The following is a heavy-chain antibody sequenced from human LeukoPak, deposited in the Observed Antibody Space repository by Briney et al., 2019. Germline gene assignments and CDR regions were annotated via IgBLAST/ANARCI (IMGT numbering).Heavy chain of an antibody. CDR2: INQDGGVQ. D-gene: IGHD6-19*01. CDR1: GFTFSSHW. J-gene: IGHJ5*02. V-gene: IGHV3-7*04. CDR3: ARGMTVAANWFDP. Sequence: PGGSLRLSCAAPGFTFSSHWMNWVRQAPGKGLEWVANINQDGGVQYYVDSVKGRFTISRDNAENSLYLQMNSLRAEDTAVYYCARGMTVAANWFDPWGQGTLVTVSS.